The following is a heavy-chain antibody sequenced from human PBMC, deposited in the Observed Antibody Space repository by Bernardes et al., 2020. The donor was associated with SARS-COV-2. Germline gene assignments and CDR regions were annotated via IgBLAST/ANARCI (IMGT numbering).Heavy chain of an antibody. CDR1: GFTFSIYA. V-gene: IGHV3-23*01. D-gene: IGHD5-12*01. CDR2: TDGSGGRT. CDR3: AKDVSTTQTTWQHDY. J-gene: IGHJ4*02. Sequence: GGSLRLSCAASGFTFSIYAMSWVRQAPGKGLEWVSSTDGSGGRTNYADSVKGRFTISRDNSKNTLYLQMNSLRGEDTAVYYCAKDVSTTQTTWQHDYWGQGTLVTVSS.